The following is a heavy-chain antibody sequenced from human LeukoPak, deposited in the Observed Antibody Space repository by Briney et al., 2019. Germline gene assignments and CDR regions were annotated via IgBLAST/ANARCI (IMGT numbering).Heavy chain of an antibody. D-gene: IGHD6-19*01. Sequence: SVKVSCKASGFTFTSSAMQWVRQARGQRLEWIGWIVVGSGNTNHAQKFQERVTITRDMSTSTAYMELSSLRSEDTAVCYCAALLEVAGTFDYWGQGTLVTVSS. CDR3: AALLEVAGTFDY. CDR1: GFTFTSSA. CDR2: IVVGSGNT. V-gene: IGHV1-58*02. J-gene: IGHJ4*02.